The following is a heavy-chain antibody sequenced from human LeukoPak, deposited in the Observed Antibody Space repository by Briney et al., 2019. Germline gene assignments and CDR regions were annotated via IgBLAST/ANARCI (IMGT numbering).Heavy chain of an antibody. V-gene: IGHV3-30-3*01. CDR1: GFTFSSYA. CDR3: ARDRAVAGIRDFDY. J-gene: IGHJ4*02. Sequence: GGSLRLSCAASGFTFSSYAMHWVRQAPGKRLEWVAVISYDGSNKYYADSVKGRFTISRDNSKNTLYLQVNSLRAEDTAVYYCARDRAVAGIRDFDYWGQGTLVTVSS. D-gene: IGHD6-19*01. CDR2: ISYDGSNK.